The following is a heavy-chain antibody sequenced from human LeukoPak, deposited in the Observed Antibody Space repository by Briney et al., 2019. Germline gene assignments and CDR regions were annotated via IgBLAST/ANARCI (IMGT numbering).Heavy chain of an antibody. Sequence: PSETLSLTCAVYGGSFSGYYWSWIRQPPGKGLEWIGEINHSGSTNYNPSLKSRVTISVDTSKSQFSLKLSSVTAADTAVYYCARGRAIKEYYDFWSGLPQYYFDYWGQGTLVTVSS. D-gene: IGHD3-3*01. J-gene: IGHJ4*02. CDR1: GGSFSGYY. CDR2: INHSGST. V-gene: IGHV4-34*01. CDR3: ARGRAIKEYYDFWSGLPQYYFDY.